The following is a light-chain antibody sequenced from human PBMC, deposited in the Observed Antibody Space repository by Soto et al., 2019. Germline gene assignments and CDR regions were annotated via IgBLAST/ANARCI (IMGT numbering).Light chain of an antibody. CDR2: KAS. CDR1: QSISNW. Sequence: DLQMTQSPSTLSASVGDRVTITCRASQSISNWLAWYQQKPGKAPKVLIYKASNLESGVPSRFSGSGSGTEFTLTISSLQPDDFATYYCQQYHIYSRTFGQGTKVEIK. J-gene: IGKJ1*01. V-gene: IGKV1-5*03. CDR3: QQYHIYSRT.